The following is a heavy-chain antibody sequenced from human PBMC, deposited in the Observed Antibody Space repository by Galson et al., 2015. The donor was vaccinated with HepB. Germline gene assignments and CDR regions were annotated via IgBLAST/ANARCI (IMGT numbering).Heavy chain of an antibody. V-gene: IGHV1-58*01. CDR3: AAAVIYCSGGSCYLDAFDI. D-gene: IGHD2-15*01. Sequence: SVKVSCKASGFTFTSSAVQWVRQARGQRLEWIGWIVAGSGNTNYAQKFQERVTITRDMSTSTAYMELSSLRSEDTAVYYCAAAVIYCSGGSCYLDAFDIWGQGTMVTVSS. J-gene: IGHJ3*02. CDR1: GFTFTSSA. CDR2: IVAGSGNT.